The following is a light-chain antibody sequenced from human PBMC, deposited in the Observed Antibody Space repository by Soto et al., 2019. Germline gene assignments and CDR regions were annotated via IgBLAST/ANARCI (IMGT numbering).Light chain of an antibody. Sequence: DIQMTQSPSILSASVGDRVTITCRASQSIRNWLAWYQQKPGKVPKVLIYESSTLQSGAPSRFSGSGTGTEFTLTIDTQQPDDFGTYYCLHYDSYPWTFGPGTKVE. CDR3: LHYDSYPWT. CDR1: QSIRNW. CDR2: ESS. J-gene: IGKJ1*01. V-gene: IGKV1-5*01.